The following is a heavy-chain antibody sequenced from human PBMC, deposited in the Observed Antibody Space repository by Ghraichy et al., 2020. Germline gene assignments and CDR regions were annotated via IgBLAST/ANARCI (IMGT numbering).Heavy chain of an antibody. J-gene: IGHJ4*02. CDR1: GFAFGSYD. CDR2: ISGSGDDA. D-gene: IGHD3-9*01. CDR3: AKDAVRDFDWFLSRSQRDY. Sequence: LSLTCAASGFAFGSYDMGWVRQAPGKGPEWVSVISGSGDDASYADSVKGRFTISRDNSKNTLYLQMHSLRAEDTAVYHCAKDAVRDFDWFLSRSQRDYWGQGTLVTVSS. V-gene: IGHV3-23*01.